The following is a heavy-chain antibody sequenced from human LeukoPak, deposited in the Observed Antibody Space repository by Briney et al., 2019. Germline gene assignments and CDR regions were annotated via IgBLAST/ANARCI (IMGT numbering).Heavy chain of an antibody. CDR3: ARVSGIAVAGTFDY. D-gene: IGHD6-19*01. CDR2: ISSSSSYI. CDR1: GFTFSSYS. J-gene: IGHJ4*02. Sequence: PGRSLRLSCAASGFTFSSYSMNWVRQAPGKGLEWVSSISSSSSYIYYADSVKGRFTISRDNAKNSLYLQMNSLRAEDTAVYYCARVSGIAVAGTFDYWGQGTLVTVSS. V-gene: IGHV3-21*01.